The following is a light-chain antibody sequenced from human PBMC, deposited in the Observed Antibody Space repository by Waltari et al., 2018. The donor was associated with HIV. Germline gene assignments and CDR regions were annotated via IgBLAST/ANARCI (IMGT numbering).Light chain of an antibody. V-gene: IGLV1-44*01. Sequence: QSVLTQPPSASGTLGQRVTISCSGSSSNIGSNTVNWYQQLPGTAPKRLIFSNKQRPSGVPGRLAGSKSDTSASLAISGLQSEDEANYYCAAWDDSLIGPVFGGGTKLTVL. CDR2: SNK. J-gene: IGLJ3*02. CDR3: AAWDDSLIGPV. CDR1: SSNIGSNT.